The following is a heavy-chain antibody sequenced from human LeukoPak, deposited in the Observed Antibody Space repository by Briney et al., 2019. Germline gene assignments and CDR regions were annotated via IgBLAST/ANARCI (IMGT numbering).Heavy chain of an antibody. CDR2: IYYSGST. CDR1: GGSISSYY. V-gene: IGHV4-59*01. J-gene: IGHJ6*03. D-gene: IGHD3-3*01. CDR3: ARVEASNYDFWSGYWGGTGPAGYYMDV. Sequence: SETLSLTCTVSGGSISSYYWSWIRQPPGKGLEWIGYIYYSGSTNYNPSLKSRVTISVDTSKNQFSLKLSSVTAADTAVYYCARVEASNYDFWSGYWGGTGPAGYYMDVWGKGTTVTVSS.